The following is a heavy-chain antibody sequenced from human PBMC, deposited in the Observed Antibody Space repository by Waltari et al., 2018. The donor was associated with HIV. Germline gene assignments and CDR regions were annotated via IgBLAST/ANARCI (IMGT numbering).Heavy chain of an antibody. CDR1: GFTFSSYS. V-gene: IGHV3-48*01. D-gene: IGHD1-26*01. CDR2: ISSSGSTI. J-gene: IGHJ4*02. CDR3: ARDYSGTYADFDY. Sequence: EVQLVESGGGLVQPGGSLRLSWAASGFTFSSYSMNWVRQAPGKGLEWVSYISSSGSTIYYADSVRGRFTISRDNAKNSLYLQLNSLRAEDTAVYYCARDYSGTYADFDYWGQGTLVTVSS.